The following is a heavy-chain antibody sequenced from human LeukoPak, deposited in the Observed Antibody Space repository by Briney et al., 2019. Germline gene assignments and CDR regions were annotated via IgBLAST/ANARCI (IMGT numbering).Heavy chain of an antibody. CDR1: GYTFTGYY. V-gene: IGHV1-2*02. J-gene: IGHJ4*02. CDR2: INPKSGGT. D-gene: IGHD6-19*01. Sequence: ASVKVSFKAAGYTFTGYYMHWVRQAPGQGLEWMGWINPKSGGTKYAQKFQGRVTMTRDTSISTAYMELSRLTSDDTAVYYCASGGERYSSGWYGDYWGQGTVVTVSS. CDR3: ASGGERYSSGWYGDY.